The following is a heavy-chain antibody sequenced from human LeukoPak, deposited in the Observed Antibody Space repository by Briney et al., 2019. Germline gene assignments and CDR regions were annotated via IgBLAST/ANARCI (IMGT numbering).Heavy chain of an antibody. CDR1: GYTFTGYY. J-gene: IGHJ5*02. Sequence: GASVKVSCKASGYTFTGYYMHWVRQAPGQGLEWMGWINPNSGGTNYVQKFQGRVTMTRDTSISTAYMELSSLRSDDTALYYCARGNNYDSGDYYSWFDPWGQGTLVTVSS. D-gene: IGHD3-22*01. CDR2: INPNSGGT. CDR3: ARGNNYDSGDYYSWFDP. V-gene: IGHV1-2*02.